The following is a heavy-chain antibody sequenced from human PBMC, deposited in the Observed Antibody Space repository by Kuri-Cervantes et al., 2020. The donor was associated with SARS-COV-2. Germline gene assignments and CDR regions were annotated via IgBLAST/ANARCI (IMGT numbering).Heavy chain of an antibody. D-gene: IGHD2-2*01. Sequence: GESLKISCAASGFTFRSCWMSWVRQAPGKGLEWVSVIYSGGSTYYADSVKGRFTISRDNSKNTLYLQMNSLRAEDTAVYHCARGPDCSSTSCYLGFDYWGQGTLVTVSS. CDR2: IYSGGST. J-gene: IGHJ4*02. CDR3: ARGPDCSSTSCYLGFDY. V-gene: IGHV3-53*01. CDR1: GFTFRSCW.